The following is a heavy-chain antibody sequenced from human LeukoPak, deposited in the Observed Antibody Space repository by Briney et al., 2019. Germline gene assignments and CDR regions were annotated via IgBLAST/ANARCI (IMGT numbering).Heavy chain of an antibody. D-gene: IGHD6-6*01. Sequence: SETLSLTCTVSGGSISSGSYYWSWIRQPAGKGLEWIGRIYTSGSTNYNPSLKSRVTISADTSKNQFSLKLSSVTAADTAVYYCASGVAYSSSTPFDYWGQGTLVTVSS. CDR2: IYTSGST. V-gene: IGHV4-61*02. CDR3: ASGVAYSSSTPFDY. CDR1: GGSISSGSYY. J-gene: IGHJ4*02.